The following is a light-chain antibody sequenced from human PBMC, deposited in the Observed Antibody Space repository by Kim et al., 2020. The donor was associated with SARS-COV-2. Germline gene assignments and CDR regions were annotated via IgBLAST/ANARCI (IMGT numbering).Light chain of an antibody. CDR1: QSITSW. CDR2: QAS. CDR3: QQYSSYQT. J-gene: IGKJ1*01. V-gene: IGKV1-5*03. Sequence: IQMTQSPSTLSAFVGDRVNITCRASQSITSWLAWYQQKPGKAPKLLIYQASSLESGVPSRFSGSGSGTEFTLTISSLQPDDFATYYCQQYSSYQTFGQGTKVDIK.